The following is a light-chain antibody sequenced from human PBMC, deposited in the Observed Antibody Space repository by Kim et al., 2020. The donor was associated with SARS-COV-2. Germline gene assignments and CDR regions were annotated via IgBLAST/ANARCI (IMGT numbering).Light chain of an antibody. Sequence: SVSAGESNTRPCRSTQSVSSILALYQQNPGQAPRLLIYGASTSATGIPARFSGSGSGTEFTLTINSLQSEDFAVYYCQQYNNWPSAFGQGNKLEI. J-gene: IGKJ2*01. V-gene: IGKV3-15*01. CDR2: GAS. CDR1: QSVSSI. CDR3: QQYNNWPSA.